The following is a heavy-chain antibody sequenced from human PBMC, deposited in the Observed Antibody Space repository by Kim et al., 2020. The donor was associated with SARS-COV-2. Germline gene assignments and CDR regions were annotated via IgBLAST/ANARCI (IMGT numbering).Heavy chain of an antibody. V-gene: IGHV1-18*01. J-gene: IGHJ3*02. Sequence: ASVKVSYKTSGYNFITYAIIWVRQAPGQGLECVGWISTHNGNTNYTQRLQGRVNMTADTSTNTAYMELRSLRSDDTAVYYCARGYMVRGIPRAFDIWGQGTLVTVSS. D-gene: IGHD3-10*01. CDR3: ARGYMVRGIPRAFDI. CDR2: ISTHNGNT. CDR1: GYNFITYA.